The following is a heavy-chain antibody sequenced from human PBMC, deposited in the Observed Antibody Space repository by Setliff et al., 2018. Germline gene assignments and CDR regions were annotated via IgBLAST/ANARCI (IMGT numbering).Heavy chain of an antibody. D-gene: IGHD6-19*01. Sequence: SETLSLTCTVSGGSISRSSYNWGWIRQPPGKGLEWIGSIYYSGSTYYNPSLKSRVTISVDTSKNQFSLKLSSVTAADTAVYYCARVSQYSSGWYYYYYYGMDVWGQGTTVTVSS. CDR1: GGSISRSSYN. V-gene: IGHV4-39*07. CDR3: ARVSQYSSGWYYYYYYGMDV. J-gene: IGHJ6*02. CDR2: IYYSGST.